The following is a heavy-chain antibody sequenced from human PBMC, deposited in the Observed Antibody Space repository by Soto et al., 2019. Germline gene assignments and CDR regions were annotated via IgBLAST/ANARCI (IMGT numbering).Heavy chain of an antibody. CDR3: ATPRGDSSSSFDY. V-gene: IGHV1-58*01. J-gene: IGHJ4*02. D-gene: IGHD6-6*01. CDR2: IVVGSGNT. CDR1: GFTFTSSS. Sequence: SVKISCKASGFTFTSSSVQWVRQARGQRLEWIGWIVVGSGNTNYAQKFQERVTITRDMSTSTAYMELSSLRSEDTAVYYCATPRGDSSSSFDYWGQGTLVTVSS.